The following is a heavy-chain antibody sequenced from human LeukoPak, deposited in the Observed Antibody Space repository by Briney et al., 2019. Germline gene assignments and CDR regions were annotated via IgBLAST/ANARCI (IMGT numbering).Heavy chain of an antibody. Sequence: GGSLRLSCAASGFTFSSYGMHWVRQAPGKGLEWVAVISYDGSNKYYADSVKGRFTISRDNSKNTLYLQMNSLRAEDTAVYYCARDMYSSGWYGRDAFDIWGQGTMVTVSS. CDR2: ISYDGSNK. J-gene: IGHJ3*02. D-gene: IGHD6-19*01. CDR1: GFTFSSYG. V-gene: IGHV3-30*03. CDR3: ARDMYSSGWYGRDAFDI.